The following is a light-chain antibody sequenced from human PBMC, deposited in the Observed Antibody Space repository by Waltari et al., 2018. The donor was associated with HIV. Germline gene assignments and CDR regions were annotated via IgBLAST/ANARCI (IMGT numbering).Light chain of an antibody. CDR1: NSHFGNNF. Sequence: QSALTQQPPSVSAAPGQNVTMSCSAGNSHFGNNFVCWYQHRPGMAPRLLIYDINKRPLGIPQRFAASKSGTSATLGITGLQTADEGEYYCGTWDVRLSAGVFGSGTKVF. V-gene: IGLV1-51*01. CDR3: GTWDVRLSAGVFGSGTKV. CDR2: DIN. J-gene: IGLJ1*01.